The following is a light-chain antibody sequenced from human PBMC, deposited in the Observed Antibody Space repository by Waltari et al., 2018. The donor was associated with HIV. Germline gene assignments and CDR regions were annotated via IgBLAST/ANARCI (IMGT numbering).Light chain of an antibody. V-gene: IGLV2-23*01. Sequence: QSALTQPASVSGSPGQSITIPCTGTSSDIGNYNPLSWYQQHPGKAPKLIIYEGIKRPSGVSNRISGSKSANTASLTISGLQAEDEADYFCSSYGGSSNWLFGGGTKLTVL. CDR1: SSDIGNYNP. CDR2: EGI. J-gene: IGLJ2*01. CDR3: SSYGGSSNWL.